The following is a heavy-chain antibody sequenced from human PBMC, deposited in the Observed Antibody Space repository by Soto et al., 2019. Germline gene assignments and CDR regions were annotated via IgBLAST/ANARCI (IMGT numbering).Heavy chain of an antibody. J-gene: IGHJ4*02. CDR1: GFTFSNYA. CDR2: ISGSGDFT. V-gene: IGHV3-23*01. Sequence: GGSLRLSCAASGFTFSNYAISWVRQTPGKGLEWVSVISGSGDFTYYADSVKGRFTISRDNPKNTIYLQMNSLRAEDTAVYYCAKEGSIFGVVSPFFDYWGQGTLVTVSS. CDR3: AKEGSIFGVVSPFFDY. D-gene: IGHD3-3*01.